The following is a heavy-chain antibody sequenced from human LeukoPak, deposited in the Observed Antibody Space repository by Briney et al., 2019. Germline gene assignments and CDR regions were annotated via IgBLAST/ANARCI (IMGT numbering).Heavy chain of an antibody. CDR2: IIPIFGTA. Sequence: GASVKVSCKASGGTFSSYAISWVRQAPGQGLEWMGGIIPIFGTANYAQKFQGRVTITADESTSTAYMELSSLRSEDTAVYYCASDYSSSPQGDYWGQGTLVTVSS. D-gene: IGHD6-6*01. J-gene: IGHJ4*02. V-gene: IGHV1-69*13. CDR1: GGTFSSYA. CDR3: ASDYSSSPQGDY.